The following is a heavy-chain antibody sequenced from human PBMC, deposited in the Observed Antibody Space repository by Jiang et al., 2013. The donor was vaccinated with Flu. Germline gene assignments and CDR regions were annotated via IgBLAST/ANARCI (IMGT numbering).Heavy chain of an antibody. CDR3: ARDMWGQPLSPLDY. V-gene: IGHV1-46*01. CDR2: INPWGGST. D-gene: IGHD7-27*01. J-gene: IGHJ4*02. CDR1: GYTFSSYY. Sequence: GAEVKKPGASVKVSCKASGYTFSSYYIHWVRQAPGQGVEWMGMINPWGGSTTYEQKFQGRVTVTRDTSTRTVYMELSGLRSEDTAVYYCARDMWGQPLSPLDYWGQGSLVTVSS.